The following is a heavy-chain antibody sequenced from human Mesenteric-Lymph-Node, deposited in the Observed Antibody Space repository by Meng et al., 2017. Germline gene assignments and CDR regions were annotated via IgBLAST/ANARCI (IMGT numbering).Heavy chain of an antibody. Sequence: ASVTVSCQPSGYTITSYGISWLRQAPGQGLEWMGWISAYNGNTNYAQKLQGRVTMTTDTSTSTAYMELRSLRSDDTAVYYCASCGVYCYSGWNDYWGQGTLVTVSS. D-gene: IGHD2-21*02. CDR2: ISAYNGNT. J-gene: IGHJ4*02. CDR1: GYTITSYG. V-gene: IGHV1-18*01. CDR3: ASCGVYCYSGWNDY.